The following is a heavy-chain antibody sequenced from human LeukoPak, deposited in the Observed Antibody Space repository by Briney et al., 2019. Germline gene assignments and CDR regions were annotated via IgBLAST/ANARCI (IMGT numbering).Heavy chain of an antibody. CDR2: ISTSSTYT. CDR1: RFTFSDYY. V-gene: IGHV3-11*06. J-gene: IGHJ6*04. Sequence: GGSLRLSCAASRFTFSDYYMNWIRLAPGKGLEGVSSISTSSTYTNYADSVRGRFTISRDNANNSLYLQMNSLRAEDTAVYYCARAQVVPAATYYYYYGMDVWGKGTTVTVSS. D-gene: IGHD2-2*01. CDR3: ARAQVVPAATYYYYYGMDV.